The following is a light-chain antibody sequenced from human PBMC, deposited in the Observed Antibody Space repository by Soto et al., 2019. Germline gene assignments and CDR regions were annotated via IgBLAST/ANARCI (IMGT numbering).Light chain of an antibody. J-gene: IGKJ3*01. Sequence: DIQMTQSPSSLSASVGDRVTITCRASQIINTWLAWYQQKPGKAPKLLIYRASNLVNGVPSRFSGSGSGTEFTLTIISLQPDDFSIYYCQQYETYSCTFGPGTKVDL. CDR1: QIINTW. V-gene: IGKV1-5*03. CDR3: QQYETYSCT. CDR2: RAS.